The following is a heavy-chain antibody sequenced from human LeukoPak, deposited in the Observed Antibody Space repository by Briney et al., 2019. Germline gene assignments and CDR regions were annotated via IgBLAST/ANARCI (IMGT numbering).Heavy chain of an antibody. CDR2: ISYDGSNK. D-gene: IGHD3-10*01. J-gene: IGHJ4*02. CDR3: ARDGARSGYKRGEYYFDY. V-gene: IGHV3-30-3*01. Sequence: PGGSLRLSCAASGFTFSSYAMSWVRQAPGKGLEWVAVISYDGSNKYYADSVKGRFTISRDNSKNTLYLQMNSLRAEDTAVYYCARDGARSGYKRGEYYFDYWGQGTLVTVSS. CDR1: GFTFSSYA.